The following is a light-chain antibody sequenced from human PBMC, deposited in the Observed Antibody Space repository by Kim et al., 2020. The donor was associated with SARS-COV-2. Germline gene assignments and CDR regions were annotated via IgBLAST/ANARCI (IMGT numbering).Light chain of an antibody. CDR1: CSDVGGYNY. V-gene: IGLV2-14*04. CDR3: SSYTSSSTWV. Sequence: RSITLSCSRPCSDVGGYNYVSWYQQHPGKAPKLMIYDVRKRPSGVSNRFSGSKSGNTASLTSSGLQAEDEADYYCSSYTSSSTWVFCGGTQLTVL. J-gene: IGLJ3*02. CDR2: DVR.